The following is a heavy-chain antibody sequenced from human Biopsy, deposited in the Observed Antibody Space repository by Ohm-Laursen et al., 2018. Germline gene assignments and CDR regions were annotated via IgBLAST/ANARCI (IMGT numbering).Heavy chain of an antibody. CDR3: ARATNSTGWPYYYFYGMDV. CDR2: IYYSGST. J-gene: IGHJ6*02. Sequence: SETLSLTCPVSGGSISSDYWSWIRQTPGKVLEWIGYIYYSGSTNYNPSLKSRVTISVDTSKNQFSLKLNSVTAADTAVYYCARATNSTGWPYYYFYGMDVWGQGTTVTVSS. D-gene: IGHD2/OR15-2a*01. V-gene: IGHV4-59*01. CDR1: GGSISSDY.